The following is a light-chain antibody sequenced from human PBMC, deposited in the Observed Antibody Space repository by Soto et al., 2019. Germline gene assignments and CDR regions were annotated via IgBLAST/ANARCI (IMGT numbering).Light chain of an antibody. CDR3: ASWDDNLNCPE. Sequence: QSVLTQPPSASGTPGQRVTISCSGSSSNIGVNPVNWYQQIPGTAPKLLIYTNNQRPSGVPDRFSGSKSGTSASLAISGLQAGDVAIYYCASWDDNLNCPEFGGGTKLTVL. CDR2: TNN. CDR1: SSNIGVNP. V-gene: IGLV1-44*01. J-gene: IGLJ2*01.